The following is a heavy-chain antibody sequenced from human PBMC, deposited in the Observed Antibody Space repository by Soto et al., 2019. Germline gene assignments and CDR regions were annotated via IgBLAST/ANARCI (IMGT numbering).Heavy chain of an antibody. Sequence: XVSLLLSCTVSGFAFNNYGINWVRQAPGKGLEWVSSISKSDYTYYSDSVKGRFTISRDNAKNSVSLQMNTLRVEDTAVYYCAREDSIIIPAVSDFWGQGTLVTVSS. CDR3: AREDSIIIPAVSDF. V-gene: IGHV3-21*01. J-gene: IGHJ4*02. CDR1: GFAFNNYG. CDR2: ISKSDYT. D-gene: IGHD2-2*01.